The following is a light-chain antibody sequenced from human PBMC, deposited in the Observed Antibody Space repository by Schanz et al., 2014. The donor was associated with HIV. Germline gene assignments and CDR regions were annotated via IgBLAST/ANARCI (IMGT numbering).Light chain of an antibody. J-gene: IGLJ2*01. Sequence: QSVLTQPPSVSGAPGQRVTISCTGSSSNIGADYDVHWYQLLPGTAPKLLIFDNTHRPSGVPARFSGSKSGSSASLAISGLQAEDEADYFCATWDISLNGPVFGGGTKLTVL. CDR1: SSNIGADYD. CDR3: ATWDISLNGPV. CDR2: DNT. V-gene: IGLV1-40*01.